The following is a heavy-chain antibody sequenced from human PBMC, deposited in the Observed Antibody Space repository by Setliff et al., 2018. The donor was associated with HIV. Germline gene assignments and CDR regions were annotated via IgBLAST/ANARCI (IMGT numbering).Heavy chain of an antibody. CDR3: ARGGVCTSSSCGGIYYYGMDV. J-gene: IGHJ6*02. Sequence: GASVKVSCKASGGTFSTNAVSWVRQAPGQGLEWMGGIIPLLGKANYAQKFQGRVTITADESTSTVYMELSSLRSADTAVYYCARGGVCTSSSCGGIYYYGMDVWSQGTTVTV. V-gene: IGHV1-69*10. CDR1: GGTFSTNA. CDR2: IIPLLGKA. D-gene: IGHD2-2*01.